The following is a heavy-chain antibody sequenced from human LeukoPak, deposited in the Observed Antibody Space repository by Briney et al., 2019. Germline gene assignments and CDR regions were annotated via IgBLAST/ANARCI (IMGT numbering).Heavy chain of an antibody. Sequence: SETLSLTCTVSGGSISSYYWSWIRQPPGKGLEWIGYIYYSGSTYYNPSLKSRVTISVDTSKNQFSLKLSSVTAADTAVYYCARPDYGGYFDYWGQGTLVTVSS. CDR1: GGSISSYY. D-gene: IGHD4-23*01. J-gene: IGHJ4*02. CDR3: ARPDYGGYFDY. V-gene: IGHV4-59*08. CDR2: IYYSGST.